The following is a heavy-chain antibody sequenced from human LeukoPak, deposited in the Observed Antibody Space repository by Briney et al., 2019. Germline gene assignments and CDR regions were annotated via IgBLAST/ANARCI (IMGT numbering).Heavy chain of an antibody. V-gene: IGHV4-59*01. CDR2: IYYSGSS. J-gene: IGHJ4*02. Sequence: PSETLSLTCTVSSGSISSYYWSWIRQPPGKGLEWIGYIYYSGSSNYNPSLKSRVTMSVDTSKKQFSLRVSSVTAADTAVYYCARTEYYFAHWRQGTLVTVSS. CDR1: SGSISSYY. CDR3: ARTEYYFAH.